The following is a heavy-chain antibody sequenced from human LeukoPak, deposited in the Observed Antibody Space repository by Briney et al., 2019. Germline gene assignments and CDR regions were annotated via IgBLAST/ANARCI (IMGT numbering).Heavy chain of an antibody. Sequence: PSETLSLTCAVYGGSFSGYYWSWIRQPPGKGLEWIEEINHSGSTNYNPSLKSRVTISVDTSKNQFSLKLSSVTAAGTAVYYCARQLYYYDSSGYYWFDYWGQGTLVTVSS. CDR1: GGSFSGYY. CDR3: ARQLYYYDSSGYYWFDY. J-gene: IGHJ4*02. V-gene: IGHV4-34*01. D-gene: IGHD3-22*01. CDR2: INHSGST.